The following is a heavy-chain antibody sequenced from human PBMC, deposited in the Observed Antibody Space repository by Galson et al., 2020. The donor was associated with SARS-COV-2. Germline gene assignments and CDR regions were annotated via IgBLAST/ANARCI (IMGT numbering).Heavy chain of an antibody. CDR3: ARIQVLLGTPWGFDP. CDR2: IDWDDDK. J-gene: IGHJ5*02. D-gene: IGHD1-1*01. CDR1: GFSLSTSGMC. V-gene: IGHV2-70*11. Sequence: SGPTLVKPTQTLTLTCTFSGFSLSTSGMCVSWIRQPPGKALEWLARIDWDDDKYYSTSLKTRLTISKDTSKNQVVLTMTNMDPVDTATYYCARIQVLLGTPWGFDPWGQGTLVTVSS.